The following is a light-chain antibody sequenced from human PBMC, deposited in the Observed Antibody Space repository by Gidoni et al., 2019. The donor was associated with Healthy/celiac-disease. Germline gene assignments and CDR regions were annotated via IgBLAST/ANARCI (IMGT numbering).Light chain of an antibody. V-gene: IGKV1-39*01. CDR2: AAF. CDR3: QQSYSTPRT. J-gene: IGKJ4*01. CDR1: QSISSY. Sequence: DIQMTQSPSSLSASVGDRVTITCRASQSISSYLNWYQQKPGKAPKLLIYAAFSLQSGVPSRFSGSGSGTDFTLTISSLQPEDFATYYCQQSYSTPRTFAGGTKVEIK.